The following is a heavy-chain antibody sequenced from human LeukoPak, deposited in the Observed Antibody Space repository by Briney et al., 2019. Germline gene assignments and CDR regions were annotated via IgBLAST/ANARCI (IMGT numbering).Heavy chain of an antibody. Sequence: GESLKISCKGSGYIFTNYWIGWVRQMPGKGLEWMGIIYPGDSDTRYSPSFHGQVTISADKSISTAYLQWNSLKASDTAMYYCARQSGLGNYRGSYVYWGQGTLVTVSS. V-gene: IGHV5-51*01. CDR1: GYIFTNYW. CDR2: IYPGDSDT. CDR3: ARQSGLGNYRGSYVY. J-gene: IGHJ4*02. D-gene: IGHD3-10*01.